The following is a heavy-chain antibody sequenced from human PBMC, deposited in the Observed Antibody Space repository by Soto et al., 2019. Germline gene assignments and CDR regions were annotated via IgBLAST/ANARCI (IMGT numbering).Heavy chain of an antibody. CDR1: GGSISSGGYY. V-gene: IGHV4-31*03. CDR2: IYYSGST. D-gene: IGHD6-6*01. CDR3: ARASPLSAPQSSSSENYYYYYGMDV. J-gene: IGHJ6*02. Sequence: KPSETLSVTCTVSGGSISSGGYYWSWIRQHPGKGLEWIGYIYYSGSTYYNPSLKSRVTISVDTSKNQFSLKLSSVTAADTAVYYCARASPLSAPQSSSSENYYYYYGMDVWGQGTTVTVSS.